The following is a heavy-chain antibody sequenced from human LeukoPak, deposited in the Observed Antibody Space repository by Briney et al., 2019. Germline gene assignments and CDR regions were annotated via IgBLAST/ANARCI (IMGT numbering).Heavy chain of an antibody. J-gene: IGHJ5*02. V-gene: IGHV1-2*02. CDR2: INPNSGGT. CDR3: ASCRSSGCPKYNWFDP. D-gene: IGHD6-19*01. CDR1: GYTFTGYY. Sequence: GASVKVSFKASGYTFTGYYMHWVRQAPGQGLEWMGWINPNSGGTNYAQKFQGRVTMTRDTSISTAYMELSRLRSDDTAVYYCASCRSSGCPKYNWFDPWGQGTLVTVSS.